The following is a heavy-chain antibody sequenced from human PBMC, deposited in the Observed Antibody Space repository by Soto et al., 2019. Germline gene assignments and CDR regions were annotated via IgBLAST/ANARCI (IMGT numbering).Heavy chain of an antibody. CDR1: GGSISSSSYY. CDR3: ARLMVATPY. V-gene: IGHV4-39*01. D-gene: IGHD5-12*01. CDR2: IYYSGST. Sequence: QLQLQESGPGLVKPSETLSLTCTVSGGSISSSSYYWGWIRQPPGKGLEWIGSIYYSGSTYYNPSLKSRVTISVDTSKNQFALKLSSVPAADTAVYYCARLMVATPYWGQGTLVTVSS. J-gene: IGHJ4*02.